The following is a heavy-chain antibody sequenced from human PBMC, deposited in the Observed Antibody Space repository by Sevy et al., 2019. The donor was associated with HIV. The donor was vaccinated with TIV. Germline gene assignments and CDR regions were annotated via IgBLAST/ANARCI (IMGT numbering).Heavy chain of an antibody. V-gene: IGHV3-30*02. J-gene: IGHJ4*02. CDR3: AKNTASAGTGGFDY. D-gene: IGHD6-13*01. CDR1: GFTFSYYG. Sequence: GGSLRLSCTASGFTFSYYGMHWVRQAPGKGLEWVAFIGYDGTDKYYSESVKGRFVISRDNSKNTVFLEMNSLRTDDTAIYYCAKNTASAGTGGFDYWGQGALVTVSS. CDR2: IGYDGTDK.